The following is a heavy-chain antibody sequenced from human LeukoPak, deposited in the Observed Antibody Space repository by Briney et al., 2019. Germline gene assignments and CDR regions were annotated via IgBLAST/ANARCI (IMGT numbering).Heavy chain of an antibody. V-gene: IGHV1-24*01. CDR2: FDPEDGET. CDR3: ATDLWELTNFDY. CDR1: GYTLTELS. D-gene: IGHD3-16*01. Sequence: ASVKVSCKVSGYTLTELSMHWVRQAPGKGLEWMGGFDPEDGETIYAPKFQGRVTVTEDTSTDTVYMELSSLRSEDTAVYYCATDLWELTNFDYWGQGTLVTVSS. J-gene: IGHJ4*02.